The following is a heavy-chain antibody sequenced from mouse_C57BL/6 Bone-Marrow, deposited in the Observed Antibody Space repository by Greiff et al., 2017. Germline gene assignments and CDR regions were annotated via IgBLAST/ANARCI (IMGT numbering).Heavy chain of an antibody. Sequence: EVKLVESGGDLVKPGGSLKLSCAASGFTFSSYGMSWVRQTPDKRLEWVATISSGGSYTYSPDSVKGRFTISRDNAKNTLYLQLSNLKSEDTAVYYSARHATTVVGDWYLDVWGTGTSVTVSS. CDR1: GFTFSSYG. J-gene: IGHJ1*03. CDR2: ISSGGSYT. D-gene: IGHD1-1*01. V-gene: IGHV5-6*01. CDR3: ARHATTVVGDWYLDV.